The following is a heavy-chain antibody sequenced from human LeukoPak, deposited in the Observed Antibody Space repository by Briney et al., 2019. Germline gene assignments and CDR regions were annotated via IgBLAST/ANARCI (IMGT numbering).Heavy chain of an antibody. D-gene: IGHD3-10*01. CDR1: GFTFSSYG. CDR2: IYSGGST. Sequence: GRSLRLSCAASGFTFSSYGMHWVRQAPGKGLEWVSVIYSGGSTYYADSVKGRFTISRDNSKNTLYLQMNSLRAEDTAVYYCARAQVLGVRGVQHFNYWGQGTLVTVSS. CDR3: ARAQVLGVRGVQHFNY. V-gene: IGHV3-66*01. J-gene: IGHJ4*02.